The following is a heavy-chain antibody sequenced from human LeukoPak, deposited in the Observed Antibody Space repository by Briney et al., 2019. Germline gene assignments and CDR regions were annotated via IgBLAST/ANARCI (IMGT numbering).Heavy chain of an antibody. J-gene: IGHJ6*02. Sequence: PSETLSLTCTVSGGSISSYYWSWIRQPPGKGPEWIGYIYYSGSTNYNPSLKSRVTISVDTSKNQFSLKLSSVTAADTAVYYCARASGSDNSSYYYYGMDVWGQGTTVTVSS. D-gene: IGHD1-26*01. V-gene: IGHV4-59*01. CDR3: ARASGSDNSSYYYYGMDV. CDR2: IYYSGST. CDR1: GGSISSYY.